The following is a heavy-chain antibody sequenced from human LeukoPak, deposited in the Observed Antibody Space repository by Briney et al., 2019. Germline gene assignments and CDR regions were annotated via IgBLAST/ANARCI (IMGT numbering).Heavy chain of an antibody. CDR1: GFTFDDYT. Sequence: GGSLRLSCAASGFTFDDYTMHWVRQTPGKGLEWVSLISWDGGSTYYADSVKGRFTISRDNSKNSLYLQMNSLRTEDTALYYCAKDGGVTKILYYYDSSGIDSWGQGTLVTVSS. CDR3: AKDGGVTKILYYYDSSGIDS. J-gene: IGHJ4*02. D-gene: IGHD3-22*01. V-gene: IGHV3-43*01. CDR2: ISWDGGST.